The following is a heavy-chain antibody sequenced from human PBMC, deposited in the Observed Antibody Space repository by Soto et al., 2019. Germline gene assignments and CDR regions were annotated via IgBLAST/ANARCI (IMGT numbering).Heavy chain of an antibody. D-gene: IGHD3-10*01. V-gene: IGHV3-30-3*01. CDR2: ISYDGSTK. J-gene: IGHJ4*02. CDR3: AGVDFSGSGRGVGDFDY. Sequence: QVQLVESGGGVVQPGRSLRLSCAASGFTFSTYGLHWVRQAPGKGLEWVAVISYDGSTKYYADSLKGRFTISRDNSQNTLSLQMNSLRPEGPAVYCCAGVDFSGSGRGVGDFDYWGQGTLVTVSS. CDR1: GFTFSTYG.